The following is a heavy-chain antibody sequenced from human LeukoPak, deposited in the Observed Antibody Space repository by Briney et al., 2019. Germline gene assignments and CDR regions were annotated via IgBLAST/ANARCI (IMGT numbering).Heavy chain of an antibody. J-gene: IGHJ3*02. CDR3: ARHGPSGSQTRFYAFDI. CDR2: IYYSGST. V-gene: IGHV4-59*08. CDR1: GGSISSYY. Sequence: SSETLSLTCTVSGGSISSYYWSWIRQPPGKGREGIGYIYYSGSTNYNPSLKSRVTISVDTSKNQFSLKLSSVTAADTAVYYCARHGPSGSQTRFYAFDIRGQGTMVTVAS. D-gene: IGHD1-26*01.